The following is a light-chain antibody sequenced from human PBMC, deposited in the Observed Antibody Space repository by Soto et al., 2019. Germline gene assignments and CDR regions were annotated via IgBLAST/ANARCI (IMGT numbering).Light chain of an antibody. J-gene: IGLJ3*02. CDR3: SSYRRSNTRV. Sequence: QSVLTQPASVSGSPGQSITISCTGTSSDVGEYNYVSWYQQHPGKAPKLVIYDVTYRPSGVSNRFSGSKSGNTASLTISGVQAADEADYYCSSYRRSNTRVFGGGTKVTVL. V-gene: IGLV2-14*03. CDR1: SSDVGEYNY. CDR2: DVT.